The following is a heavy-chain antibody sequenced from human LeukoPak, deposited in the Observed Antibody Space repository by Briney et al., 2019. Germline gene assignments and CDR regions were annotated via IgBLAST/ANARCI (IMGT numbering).Heavy chain of an antibody. CDR3: ARVVRDGYNRIDY. D-gene: IGHD5-24*01. V-gene: IGHV3-48*03. Sequence: GGSLRLSCAASGFTFSTYEMNWARQAPGKGLEWVSYISGTGTTIYYADSVKGRFTISRDNAKNSLYLRMNSLRAEDTAVYYCARVVRDGYNRIDYWGQGTLVTVSS. CDR1: GFTFSTYE. J-gene: IGHJ4*02. CDR2: ISGTGTTI.